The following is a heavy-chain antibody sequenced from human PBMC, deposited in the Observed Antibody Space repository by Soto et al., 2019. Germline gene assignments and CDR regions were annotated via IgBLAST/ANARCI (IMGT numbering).Heavy chain of an antibody. CDR2: INPSGGST. V-gene: IGHV1-46*01. CDR1: GYTFTSYY. Sequence: QVQLVQSGAEVKKPGASVKVSCKASGYTFTSYYMHWVRQAPGQGLEWMGIINPSGGSTSYAQKSQGRDSMTRDTSTSTVYMEQSSLRSEDTAVYYCARDEWGSSADYYYYGMDVWGQGTTVTVSS. D-gene: IGHD6-6*01. CDR3: ARDEWGSSADYYYYGMDV. J-gene: IGHJ6*02.